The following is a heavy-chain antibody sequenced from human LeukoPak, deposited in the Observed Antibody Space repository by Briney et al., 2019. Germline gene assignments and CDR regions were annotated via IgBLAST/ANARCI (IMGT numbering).Heavy chain of an antibody. CDR3: ARDTALWFGELTGY. Sequence: GGSLRLSCAASGFNFTSYAMSWVRQAPGKGLEWVSATSASGRSTYYADSVKGRFTISRDNSKNTLYLQMNSLRTEDTAVYYCARDTALWFGELTGYWGQGTLVTVSS. D-gene: IGHD3-10*01. J-gene: IGHJ4*02. V-gene: IGHV3-23*01. CDR2: TSASGRST. CDR1: GFNFTSYA.